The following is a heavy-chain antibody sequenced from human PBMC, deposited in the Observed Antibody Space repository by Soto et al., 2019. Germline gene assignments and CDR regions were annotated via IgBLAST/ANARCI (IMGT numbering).Heavy chain of an antibody. J-gene: IGHJ6*02. V-gene: IGHV3-49*04. CDR3: TSGPYCSSSSCYRGDYYYYYGLDV. CDR2: IRSEAFGGTT. Sequence: QSGGSLRLSCTTSGFTFGDYAVSWVRQAPGKGLEWVAFIRSEAFGGTTEYAASVKGRFTISRDDSKSIAYLQMNSLKTEDTAVYFCTSGPYCSSSSCYRGDYYYYYGLDVWGQGTTVTVSS. CDR1: GFTFGDYA. D-gene: IGHD2-2*02.